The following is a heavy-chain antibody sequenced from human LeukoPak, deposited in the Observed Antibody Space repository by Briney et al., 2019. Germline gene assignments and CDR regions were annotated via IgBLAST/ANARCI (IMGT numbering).Heavy chain of an antibody. J-gene: IGHJ4*02. CDR3: ARRIAARCESDY. CDR1: GYSFTSYC. D-gene: IGHD6-6*01. CDR2: I. V-gene: IGHV5-51*01. Sequence: GESLKISCKVSGYSFTSYCIGWVRQMPGKVLEWMRIIYSPSFQGQVTISADKSISTAYLRWSSLKASATVMYYCARRIAARCESDYWGQGTLVTVSS.